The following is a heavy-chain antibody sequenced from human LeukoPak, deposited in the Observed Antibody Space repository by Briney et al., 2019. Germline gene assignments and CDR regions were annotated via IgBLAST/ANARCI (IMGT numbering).Heavy chain of an antibody. Sequence: ASVKVSCKASGHTFTGHYMHWVRQAPGQGLEWMGWINPNSGGTNYAQKFQGRVTMTRDTSISTAYMELSRLTSDDTAVYYCARNSSLVDPWGQGTLVTVSS. D-gene: IGHD2-21*01. CDR1: GHTFTGHY. CDR2: INPNSGGT. CDR3: ARNSSLVDP. V-gene: IGHV1-2*02. J-gene: IGHJ5*02.